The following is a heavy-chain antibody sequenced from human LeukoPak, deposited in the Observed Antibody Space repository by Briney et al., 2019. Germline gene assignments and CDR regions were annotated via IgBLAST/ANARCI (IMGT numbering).Heavy chain of an antibody. D-gene: IGHD3-22*01. CDR3: ARGGDYYDSSGYRQQFDY. CDR1: GYTLTGYY. Sequence: ASVKVSCKASGYTLTGYYMHWVRQAPGQGLEWMGWINPNSGGTNYAQKFQGRVTMTRDTSISTAYMELSRLRSDDTAVYYCARGGDYYDSSGYRQQFDYWGQGTLVTVSS. CDR2: INPNSGGT. J-gene: IGHJ4*02. V-gene: IGHV1-2*02.